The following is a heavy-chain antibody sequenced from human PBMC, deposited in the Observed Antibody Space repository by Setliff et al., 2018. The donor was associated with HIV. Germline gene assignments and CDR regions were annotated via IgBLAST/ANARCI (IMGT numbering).Heavy chain of an antibody. V-gene: IGHV1-18*01. CDR3: ARGSFDPYNGRFQHFDY. D-gene: IGHD1-26*01. Sequence: ASVKVSCKLSGYTLTELSIHWVRQDPGKGLEWMGWISAYNGNTNYAQKFLGRVTMTTDTFTSTGYMELSSLRSDDTAVYFCARGSFDPYNGRFQHFDYWGQGPLVTVSS. CDR1: GYTLTELS. J-gene: IGHJ4*02. CDR2: ISAYNGNT.